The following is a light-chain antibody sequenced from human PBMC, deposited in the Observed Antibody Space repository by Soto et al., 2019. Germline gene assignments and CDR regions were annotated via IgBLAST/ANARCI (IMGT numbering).Light chain of an antibody. CDR1: QSIRTY. Sequence: DIQMTQSPSSLSASVGDRVTITCRASQSIRTYLNWYQQKPGKAPNLLIYAVSVLQNGVPSRFSVSGSGIDFTLTISSLQPEDFATYFCQQSYDIPITFGPGTKVDI. CDR3: QQSYDIPIT. CDR2: AVS. V-gene: IGKV1-39*01. J-gene: IGKJ3*01.